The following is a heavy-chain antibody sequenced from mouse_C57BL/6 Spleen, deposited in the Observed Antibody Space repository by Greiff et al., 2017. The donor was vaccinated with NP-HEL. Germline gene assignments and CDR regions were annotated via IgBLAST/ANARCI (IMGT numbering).Heavy chain of an antibody. CDR1: GFNIKDYY. D-gene: IGHD3-2*02. J-gene: IGHJ3*01. CDR3: TTGSSGHVGFAY. CDR2: IDPEDGDT. Sequence: DVKLVESGAELVRPGASVKLSCTASGFNIKDYYMHWVKQRPEQGLEWIGRIDPEDGDTEYAPKFQGKATMTADTSSNTAYLQLSSLTSEDTAVYYCTTGSSGHVGFAYWGQGTLVTVSA. V-gene: IGHV14-1*01.